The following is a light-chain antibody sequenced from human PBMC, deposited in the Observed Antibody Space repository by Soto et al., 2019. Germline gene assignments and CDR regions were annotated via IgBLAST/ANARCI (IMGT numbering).Light chain of an antibody. V-gene: IGKV3-20*01. J-gene: IGKJ1*01. CDR3: QQVGDSPWT. Sequence: EIVLTQSPCTLSSSPGDRATLSCRASQSVSSSYLAWYQQKPGQAPKLLIYGASTRATGLPDRFSGSGSGTDFTLTISRLEPEDFAVYFCQQVGDSPWTFGQGTKVDIK. CDR1: QSVSSSY. CDR2: GAS.